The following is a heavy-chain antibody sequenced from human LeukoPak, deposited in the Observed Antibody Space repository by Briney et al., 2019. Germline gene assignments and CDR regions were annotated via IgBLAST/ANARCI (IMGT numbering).Heavy chain of an antibody. D-gene: IGHD5/OR15-5a*01. V-gene: IGHV3-30-3*01. CDR1: GFTFSSYA. CDR3: ARGRGVSYFDY. J-gene: IGHJ4*02. Sequence: PGGSLRLSCAASGFTFSSYAMHWVRQAPGKGLEWVAVISYDGSNKYYADSVKGRFTISRDNSKNTLYLQMNSLRAEDTAVYYCARGRGVSYFDYWGQGTLVTVSS. CDR2: ISYDGSNK.